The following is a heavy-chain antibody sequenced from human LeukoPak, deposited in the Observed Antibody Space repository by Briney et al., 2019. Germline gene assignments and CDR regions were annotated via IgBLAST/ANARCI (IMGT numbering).Heavy chain of an antibody. CDR2: IYYSVSS. D-gene: IGHD3-22*01. V-gene: IGHV4-31*03. J-gene: IGHJ4*02. Sequence: SETLSLTCTVSGDSIGRGAYYWSWIRQHPGKGLEWIGYIYYSVSSYYNPSFMSRLTISVDTSKNQFSLKLSSVTAADTAVYYCARGNSSGFRWGQGTLVTVSS. CDR1: GDSIGRGAYY. CDR3: ARGNSSGFR.